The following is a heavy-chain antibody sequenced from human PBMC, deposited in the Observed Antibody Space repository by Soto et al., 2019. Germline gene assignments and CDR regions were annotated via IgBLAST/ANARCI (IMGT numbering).Heavy chain of an antibody. J-gene: IGHJ4*02. CDR2: IGGGASST. CDR1: GFTFSLSV. CDR3: ANTGGFGSGWSYY. V-gene: IGHV3-23*01. Sequence: EVQLLESGGGLVQPGGSLRLSCAASGFTFSLSVMSWVRQAPGKGLEWVSGIGGGASSTSYADSVKGRFTISRDNSQNTLYLQMNSLRVEDTAVYYCANTGGFGSGWSYYWGQGTLVTVSS. D-gene: IGHD6-19*01.